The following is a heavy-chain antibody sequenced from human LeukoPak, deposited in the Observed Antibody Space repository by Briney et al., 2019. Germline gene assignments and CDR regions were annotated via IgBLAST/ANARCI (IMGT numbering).Heavy chain of an antibody. J-gene: IGHJ5*02. V-gene: IGHV3-66*02. CDR1: GFTVSSNY. CDR3: ARDLGTFYGDHVLS. Sequence: PGGSLRLSCAASGFTVSSNYMSWVRQAPGKGLGWVSVIYSGGSTYYADSVKGRFTISRDNSKNTLYLQMNSLRAEDTAVYYCARDLGTFYGDHVLSWGQGTLVTVSS. D-gene: IGHD4-17*01. CDR2: IYSGGST.